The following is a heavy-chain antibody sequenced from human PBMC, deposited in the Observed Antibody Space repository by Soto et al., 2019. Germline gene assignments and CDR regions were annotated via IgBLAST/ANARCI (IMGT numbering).Heavy chain of an antibody. CDR2: IYSGGST. CDR1: GFTVSSNY. Sequence: EVQLVESGGGLIQPGGSLRLSCAASGFTVSSNYMSWVRQAPGKGLEWVSVIYSGGSTYYADSVKGRFTISRDNSKNTLYLQMNSLRAEDTAVYYCARGDSSGWYGDFDYWGQGTTVTVSS. J-gene: IGHJ4*03. CDR3: ARGDSSGWYGDFDY. D-gene: IGHD6-19*01. V-gene: IGHV3-53*01.